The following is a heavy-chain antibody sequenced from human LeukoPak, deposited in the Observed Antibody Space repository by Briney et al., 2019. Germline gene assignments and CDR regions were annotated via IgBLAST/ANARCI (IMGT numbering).Heavy chain of an antibody. D-gene: IGHD4-17*01. V-gene: IGHV4-59*01. CDR3: ARVPYGDYEDAFDI. CDR1: GGSISSYY. CDR2: IYYSGST. J-gene: IGHJ3*02. Sequence: SETLSLTCTVPGGSISSYYWSWIRQPPGKGLEWIGYIYYSGSTNYNPSLKSRVTISVDTSKNQFSLKLSSVTAADTAVYYCARVPYGDYEDAFDIWGQGTMVTVSS.